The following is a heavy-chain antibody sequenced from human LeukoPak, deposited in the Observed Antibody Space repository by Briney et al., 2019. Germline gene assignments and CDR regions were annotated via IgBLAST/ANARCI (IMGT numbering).Heavy chain of an antibody. J-gene: IGHJ6*03. CDR1: GGSFSGYY. Sequence: SETLSLTCAVYGGSFSGYYWSWIRQPPGKGLEWIGEINHSGSTNYNPSLKSRVTISVDTSKNQFSLKLSSVTAADTAVYYCARRNYYDSSGYYDYYYMDVWGKGTTVTISS. V-gene: IGHV4-34*01. CDR3: ARRNYYDSSGYYDYYYMDV. D-gene: IGHD3-22*01. CDR2: INHSGST.